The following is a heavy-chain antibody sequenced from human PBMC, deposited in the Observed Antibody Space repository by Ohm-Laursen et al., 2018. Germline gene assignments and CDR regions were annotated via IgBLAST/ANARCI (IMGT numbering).Heavy chain of an antibody. Sequence: SLRLSCAATGFTFSNYWMHWVRQAPGKGLVWVSRINLDGTYTNYSDSVKGRFTISRDNAKNTLCLQMNSLRAEDTAVYYCARGPKDSSGYYFGRSNWGQGTLVTVSS. J-gene: IGHJ4*02. V-gene: IGHV3-74*01. CDR1: GFTFSNYW. CDR3: ARGPKDSSGYYFGRSN. CDR2: INLDGTYT. D-gene: IGHD3-22*01.